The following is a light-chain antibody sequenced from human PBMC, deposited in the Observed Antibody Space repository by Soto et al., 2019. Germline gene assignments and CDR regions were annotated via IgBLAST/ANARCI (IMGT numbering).Light chain of an antibody. CDR1: QSVSGS. CDR3: QQCNNWPQWT. J-gene: IGKJ1*01. CDR2: DAS. Sequence: ELVFTQSPAILSLSPGAKATLSCRASQSVSGSLGWYQQKPGQAPRLIIYDASVRATGIPARFSGSGSGADFTLTISRLETEDFAVYYGQQCNNWPQWTFGQGTKVDIK. V-gene: IGKV3-11*01.